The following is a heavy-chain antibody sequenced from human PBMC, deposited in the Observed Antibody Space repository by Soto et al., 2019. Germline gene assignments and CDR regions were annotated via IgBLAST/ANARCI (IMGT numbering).Heavy chain of an antibody. Sequence: QVQLQQSGPGLVKPSQTLSLTCTVSVVTVSSGAYYWSWIRQHPGKGREWICNIYYNGSTYYSPCLQIRVAISLDTSKNQFSLRLSSVTAADTAVYYCARYRFSGSKWSKFDYWGQGTLVSVSS. J-gene: IGHJ4*02. CDR1: VVTVSSGAYY. CDR2: IYYNGST. D-gene: IGHD1-26*01. CDR3: ARYRFSGSKWSKFDY. V-gene: IGHV4-31*03.